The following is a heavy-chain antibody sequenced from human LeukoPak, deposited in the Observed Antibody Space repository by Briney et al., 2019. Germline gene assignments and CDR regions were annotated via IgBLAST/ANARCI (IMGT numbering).Heavy chain of an antibody. CDR1: GYTFTSYD. V-gene: IGHV1-8*03. CDR3: ARGYTVTTARFDY. CDR2: MNPNSGNT. D-gene: IGHD4-17*01. J-gene: IGHJ4*02. Sequence: ASVKVSCKASGYTFTSYDINWVRQATGQGLEWMGWMNPNSGNTGCAQKFQGRVTITRNTSISTAYMELSSLRSEDTAVYYCARGYTVTTARFDYWGQGTLVTVSS.